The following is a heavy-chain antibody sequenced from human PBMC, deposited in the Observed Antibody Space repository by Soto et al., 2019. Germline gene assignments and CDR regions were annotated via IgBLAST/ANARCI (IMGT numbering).Heavy chain of an antibody. D-gene: IGHD2-2*01. CDR3: EIQIDIVVVPAAPTHYYYGMDV. Sequence: GGSLRLSCAASGFTFSSYAMSWVRQAPGKGLEWVSAISGSGGSTYYADSVKGRSTISRDNSKNTLYLQMNSLRAEDTAVYYCEIQIDIVVVPAAPTHYYYGMDVWGQGTTVTVSS. CDR1: GFTFSSYA. V-gene: IGHV3-23*01. CDR2: ISGSGGST. J-gene: IGHJ6*02.